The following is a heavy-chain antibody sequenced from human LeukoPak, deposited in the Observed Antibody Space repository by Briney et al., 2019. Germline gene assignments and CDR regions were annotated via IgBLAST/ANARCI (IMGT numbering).Heavy chain of an antibody. CDR3: AKGDTVMAPFDY. CDR2: ISGSSSTI. D-gene: IGHD5-18*01. J-gene: IGHJ4*02. CDR1: GFSFSRYS. V-gene: IGHV3-48*01. Sequence: GGSLRLACAASGFSFSRYSMHWVRQAPGKGVEWISYISGSSSTIYYADSVKGRVTISRDNAKTSLILQMNSLRAEDTAVYYCAKGDTVMAPFDYWGQGTLVIVSS.